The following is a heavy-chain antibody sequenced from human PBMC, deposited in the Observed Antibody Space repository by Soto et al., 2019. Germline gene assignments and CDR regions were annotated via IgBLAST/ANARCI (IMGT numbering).Heavy chain of an antibody. CDR2: IYWDDDK. CDR1: GFSLSTSGVG. Sequence: QITLKESGPTLVKPTQTLTLTYTFSGFSLSTSGVGVGWIRQPPGKALEWLALIYWDDDKRYSPSLKSRLTITKDTSKNQVVLTMTNMDPVDTATYYCAHSPLYCISTSCYHGMDVWGQGTTVTVSS. J-gene: IGHJ6*02. CDR3: AHSPLYCISTSCYHGMDV. D-gene: IGHD2-2*01. V-gene: IGHV2-5*02.